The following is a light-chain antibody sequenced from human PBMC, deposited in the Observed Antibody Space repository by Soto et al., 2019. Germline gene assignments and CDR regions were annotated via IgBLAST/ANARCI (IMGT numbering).Light chain of an antibody. J-gene: IGLJ2*01. CDR1: SPNLGSNY. CDR3: AAWDDSLKSLV. V-gene: IGLV1-47*01. Sequence: QSALTQAPSASGAPGQTVTISCSGSSPNLGSNYVYWYQQFPGAAPKLLILRNNQRPSGVPDRFSASKSGTSASLAISGLRSEDEADYHCAAWDDSLKSLVFGGGTKLTVL. CDR2: RNN.